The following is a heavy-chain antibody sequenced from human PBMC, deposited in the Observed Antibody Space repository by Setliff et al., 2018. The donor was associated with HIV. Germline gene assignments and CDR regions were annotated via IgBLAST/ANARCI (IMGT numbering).Heavy chain of an antibody. CDR1: GGSISSGSYY. CDR2: IHYSGSS. Sequence: PSETLSLTCTVSGGSISSGSYYWSWIRQPPGKGLEWIGYIHYSGSSNYNPSLKSRVTISVDTSKNQFSLKLSSVTAADTAVYYCARDRGSGSWFDFWGQGTLVTVSS. J-gene: IGHJ4*02. CDR3: ARDRGSGSWFDF. V-gene: IGHV4-61*01. D-gene: IGHD1-26*01.